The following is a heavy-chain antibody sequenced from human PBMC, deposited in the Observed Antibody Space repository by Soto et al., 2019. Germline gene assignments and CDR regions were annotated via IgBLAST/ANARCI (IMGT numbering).Heavy chain of an antibody. CDR3: ARTAGDLDY. CDR2: TNPKSGYT. J-gene: IGHJ4*02. Sequence: QVQLVQSGAEVKKPGASVKVSCKTSGYTFTNYDINWVRQATGQGLEWMGWTNPKSGYTGSAQKFQGRVTMTRDSSIRTAYMELHSQTSEDTAVYYCARTAGDLDYWGQGTLITVSS. V-gene: IGHV1-8*01. CDR1: GYTFTNYD. D-gene: IGHD4-17*01.